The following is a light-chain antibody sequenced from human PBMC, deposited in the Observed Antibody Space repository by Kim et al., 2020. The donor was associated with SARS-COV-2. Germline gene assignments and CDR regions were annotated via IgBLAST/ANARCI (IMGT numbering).Light chain of an antibody. Sequence: SESVGDRVTITCRASQSISSWLAWYQQKPGKAPKLLIYDASSLESGVPSRFSGSGSGTEFTLTISSLQPDDFATYYCQQYNSYPVTFGQGTKLEI. CDR1: QSISSW. CDR2: DAS. V-gene: IGKV1-5*01. J-gene: IGKJ2*01. CDR3: QQYNSYPVT.